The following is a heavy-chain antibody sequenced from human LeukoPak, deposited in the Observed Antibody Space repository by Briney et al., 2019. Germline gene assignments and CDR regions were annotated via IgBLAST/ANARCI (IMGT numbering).Heavy chain of an antibody. CDR2: ISSSGSTI. V-gene: IGHV3-48*03. CDR3: AELGITMIGGI. CDR1: GFTFSSYE. J-gene: IGHJ6*04. Sequence: GGSLRLSCAASGFTFSSYEMNWVRQAPGKGLEWVSYISSSGSTICYADSVKGRFTISRDNAKNSLYLQMNSLRAEDTAVYYCAELGITMIGGIWGKGTTVTISS. D-gene: IGHD3-10*02.